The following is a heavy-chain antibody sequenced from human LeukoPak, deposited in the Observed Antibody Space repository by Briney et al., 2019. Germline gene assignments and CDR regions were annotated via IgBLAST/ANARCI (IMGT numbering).Heavy chain of an antibody. J-gene: IGHJ4*02. V-gene: IGHV4-34*01. Sequence: SETLSLTCTVSGGSISSYYWSWIRQPPGKGLEWIGEINHSGSTNYNPSLKSRVTISVDTPKNQFSLKLSSVTAADTAVYYCATSYPSGSYGNLDSWGQGTLVSASS. D-gene: IGHD3-10*01. CDR2: INHSGST. CDR3: ATSYPSGSYGNLDS. CDR1: GGSISSYY.